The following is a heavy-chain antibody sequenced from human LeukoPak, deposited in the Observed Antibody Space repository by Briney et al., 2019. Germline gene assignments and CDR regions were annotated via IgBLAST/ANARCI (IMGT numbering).Heavy chain of an antibody. CDR2: IYYSGST. J-gene: IGHJ5*02. Sequence: PSETLSLTCTVSGGSISSYYWSWIRQPPGKGLEWIGYIYYSGSTNYNPSLKSRVTISVDTSKNQFSLKLSSVTAADTAVYYCARMYSSSWCLTRSQNWFDPWGQGTLVTVSS. CDR1: GGSISSYY. CDR3: ARMYSSSWCLTRSQNWFDP. V-gene: IGHV4-59*01. D-gene: IGHD6-13*01.